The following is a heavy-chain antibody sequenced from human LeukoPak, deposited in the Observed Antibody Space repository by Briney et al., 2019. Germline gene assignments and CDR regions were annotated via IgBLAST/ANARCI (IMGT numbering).Heavy chain of an antibody. CDR3: AREISARITMVRGVDY. J-gene: IGHJ4*02. D-gene: IGHD3-10*01. Sequence: ASVKVSCKASGYTFTNYGIVWVRQAPGQGLEWMGWINPHSGGTDYAQKFQGRVTMTRDTSISTAYMELSRLRSDDTAVYYCAREISARITMVRGVDYWGQGTLVTVSS. CDR1: GYTFTNYG. CDR2: INPHSGGT. V-gene: IGHV1-2*02.